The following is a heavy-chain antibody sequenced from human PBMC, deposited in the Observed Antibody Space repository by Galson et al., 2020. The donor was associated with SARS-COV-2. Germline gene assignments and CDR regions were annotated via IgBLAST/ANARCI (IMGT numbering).Heavy chain of an antibody. CDR2: LSWDGGST. Sequence: GGSLRLSCAASGFTFADYTMHWVRQAPGKGLEWVSLLSWDGGSTYYADSVKGRFTISRDNSKNSLYLQMNSLRTEDTALYYCAKDIARLGELSLYPYYYYYGMDVWGQGTTVTVSS. D-gene: IGHD3-16*02. V-gene: IGHV3-43*01. CDR3: AKDIARLGELSLYPYYYYYGMDV. CDR1: GFTFADYT. J-gene: IGHJ6*02.